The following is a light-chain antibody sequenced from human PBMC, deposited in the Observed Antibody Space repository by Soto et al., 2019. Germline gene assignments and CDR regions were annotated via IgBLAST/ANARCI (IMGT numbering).Light chain of an antibody. CDR1: QSVSSN. CDR2: GAS. CDR3: QQYNNWPRT. V-gene: IGKV3-15*01. J-gene: IGKJ1*01. Sequence: EIVITHSPGTLSRSPVERATLSRRASQSVSSNLAWYQQKPGQAPRLLIYGASTRATGIPARFSGSGSGTEFTLTISSLQSEDFAVYYCQQYNNWPRTFGQGTKVDIK.